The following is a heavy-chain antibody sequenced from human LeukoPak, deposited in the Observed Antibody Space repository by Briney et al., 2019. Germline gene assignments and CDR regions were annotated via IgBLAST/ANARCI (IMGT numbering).Heavy chain of an antibody. CDR3: ARPPGGSPDDAFDI. D-gene: IGHD3-16*01. CDR2: ISAYNGNT. Sequence: ASVKVSCKASGYTFTSYGISWVRQAPGQGLEWMGWISAYNGNTNYAQKLRGRVTMTTDTSTSTAYMELRSLRSDDTAVYYCARPPGGSPDDAFDIWGQGTMVTVSS. CDR1: GYTFTSYG. J-gene: IGHJ3*02. V-gene: IGHV1-18*01.